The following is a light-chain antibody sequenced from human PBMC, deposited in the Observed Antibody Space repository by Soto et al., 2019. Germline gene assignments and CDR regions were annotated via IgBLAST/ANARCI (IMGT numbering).Light chain of an antibody. J-gene: IGKJ1*01. CDR2: GAS. Sequence: IMMTQSPAAVSVPLGQRATLSCRASQSVSSILAWYQQKPGQAPRLLISGASNRATGITDRFGGSGSGTEFTLTISSLQSEDFAVYYCQQHNYWPGTFGQRTKVDIK. CDR3: QQHNYWPGT. CDR1: QSVSSI. V-gene: IGKV3-15*01.